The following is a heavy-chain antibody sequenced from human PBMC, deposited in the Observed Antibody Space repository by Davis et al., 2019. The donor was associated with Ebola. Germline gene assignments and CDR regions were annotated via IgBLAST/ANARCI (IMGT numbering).Heavy chain of an antibody. V-gene: IGHV3-9*01. Sequence: PGGSLRLSCAASGFTFSTYGMSWVRQAPGKGLEWVSGISWNSGSIGYADSVKGRLTISRDNAKNSLYLQMNSLRAEDTALHYCAKAQIGAVAGSPFDYWGQGTLVTVSS. CDR2: ISWNSGSI. D-gene: IGHD6-19*01. J-gene: IGHJ4*02. CDR3: AKAQIGAVAGSPFDY. CDR1: GFTFSTYG.